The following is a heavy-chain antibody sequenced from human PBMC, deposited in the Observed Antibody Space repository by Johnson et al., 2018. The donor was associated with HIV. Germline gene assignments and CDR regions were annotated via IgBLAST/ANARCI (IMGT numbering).Heavy chain of an antibody. CDR1: RFTFTSYW. V-gene: IGHV3-66*02. J-gene: IGHJ3*02. Sequence: VQLVESGGGLVQPGGSLRLSCAASRFTFTSYWMSWVRQAIGKGLEWVSVIYSAGSTYYADSVKGRFTISRDNSKNTLYLQMNSLRPEDTAVYFCARLSDFGVVNMGDFKIWGQGTMVIVSS. CDR2: IYSAGST. D-gene: IGHD3-3*01. CDR3: ARLSDFGVVNMGDFKI.